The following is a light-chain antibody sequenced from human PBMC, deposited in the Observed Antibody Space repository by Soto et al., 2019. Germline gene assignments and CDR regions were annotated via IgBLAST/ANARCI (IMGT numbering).Light chain of an antibody. CDR1: QSVSSSY. V-gene: IGKV3D-20*01. CDR2: DAS. J-gene: IGKJ5*01. CDR3: QQYGRSPIT. Sequence: EIVLTKSPGTLSLSPGARATLSCGASQSVSSSYLAWYQQKHGLAPRLFIYDASSRATGIPDRFSGISYGTAGNITLSRLETEDGKVYDCQQYGRSPITFGQGTRLEI.